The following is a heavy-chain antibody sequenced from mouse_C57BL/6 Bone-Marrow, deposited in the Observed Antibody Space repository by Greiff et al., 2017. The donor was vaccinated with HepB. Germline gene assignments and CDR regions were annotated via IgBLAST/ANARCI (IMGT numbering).Heavy chain of an antibody. D-gene: IGHD2-4*01. CDR2: ISDGGSYT. V-gene: IGHV5-4*01. Sequence: VQLVESGGGLVKPGGSLKLSCAASGFTFSSYAMSWVRQTPEKRLEWVATISDGGSYTYYPDNVKGRFTISRDNAKNNLYLQMSHLKSEDTAMYYCARDRDYDVDYAMDYWGQGTSVTVSS. CDR3: ARDRDYDVDYAMDY. CDR1: GFTFSSYA. J-gene: IGHJ4*01.